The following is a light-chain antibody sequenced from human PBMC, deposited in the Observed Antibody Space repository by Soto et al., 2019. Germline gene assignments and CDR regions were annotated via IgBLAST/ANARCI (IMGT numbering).Light chain of an antibody. CDR1: QSLLHSDGNTY. CDR3: MQGTHWPPT. Sequence: DVVMTQSPLSLPVILGQAASISCKSSQSLLHSDGNTYFIWFQQRPGQSPRRLFHQVSNRDSGVPDRFSGRGSGTDFTLKISKVEAEDVGVYCCMQGTHWPPTFGQGTKVEIK. J-gene: IGKJ1*01. CDR2: QVS. V-gene: IGKV2-30*02.